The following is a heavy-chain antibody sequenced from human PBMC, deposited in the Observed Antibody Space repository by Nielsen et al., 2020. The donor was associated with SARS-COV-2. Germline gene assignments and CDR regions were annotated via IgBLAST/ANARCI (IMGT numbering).Heavy chain of an antibody. CDR3: AGGADFWSGTQKYYMDV. CDR1: GFTFSSTY. CDR2: INPSGSGT. J-gene: IGHJ6*03. Sequence: GGSLRLSCSASGFTFSSTYMDWVRQAPGQGLVWVSRINPSGSGTAYADSVKGRFAVSRDNAENTVVLQIHSLRVEDTAVYYGAGGADFWSGTQKYYMDVWGKGTTVIVSS. D-gene: IGHD3-3*01. V-gene: IGHV3-74*01.